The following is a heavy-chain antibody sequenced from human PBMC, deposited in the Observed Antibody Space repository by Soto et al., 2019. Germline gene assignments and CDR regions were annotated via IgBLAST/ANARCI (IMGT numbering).Heavy chain of an antibody. CDR3: ARGYFSPPYYYYGMDV. CDR1: GGTFSSYA. CDR2: LIPIVGTA. J-gene: IGHJ6*02. Sequence: QVQLVQSGAEVKKPGSSVKVSCKASGGTFSSYAISWVRQAPGQGLEWMGGLIPIVGTANYAQKFQGRVTITADASTSTAYMDLSSLIYEDTAVYSCARGYFSPPYYYYGMDVWGQGTTVTVSS. V-gene: IGHV1-69*12. D-gene: IGHD2-21*01.